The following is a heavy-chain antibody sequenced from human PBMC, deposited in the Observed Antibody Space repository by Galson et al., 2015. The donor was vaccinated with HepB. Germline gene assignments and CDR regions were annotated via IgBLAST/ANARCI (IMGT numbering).Heavy chain of an antibody. CDR3: AGSIVEATYNYGLDV. CDR1: GFTVSSNY. CDR2: IYSGGRA. D-gene: IGHD1-26*01. Sequence: SLRLSCAASGFTVSSNYMSWVRQAPGKGLEWVSIIYSGGRAYYADSVKGRFTISRDSSKNTLFLQMKSLRVEDTALYYCAGSIVEATYNYGLDVWGQGTTVTVSS. V-gene: IGHV3-53*01. J-gene: IGHJ6*02.